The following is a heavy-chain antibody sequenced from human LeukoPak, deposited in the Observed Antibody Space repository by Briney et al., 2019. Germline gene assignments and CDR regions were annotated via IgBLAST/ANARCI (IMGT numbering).Heavy chain of an antibody. CDR3: VRAYSGFSSRGFDY. Sequence: GGSLRLSCAASGFTFSSYGFPWLRQAPGKGLEWVADIWYDGSNKYYADSVKGRFTISRDNSKNTVSLQMSSLRAEDTAVYYCVRAYSGFSSRGFDYWGQGTLVSVSP. J-gene: IGHJ4*02. CDR2: IWYDGSNK. V-gene: IGHV3-33*01. CDR1: GFTFSSYG. D-gene: IGHD5-12*01.